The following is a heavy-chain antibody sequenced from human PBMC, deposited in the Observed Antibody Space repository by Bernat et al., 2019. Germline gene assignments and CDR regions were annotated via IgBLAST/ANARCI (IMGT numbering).Heavy chain of an antibody. D-gene: IGHD1-26*01. CDR3: ARDYEWELTISGGMDV. CDR2: ISSSGSTI. J-gene: IGHJ6*02. V-gene: IGHV3-48*03. CDR1: GFTFSSYE. Sequence: EVQLVESGGGLVQPGGSLRLSCAASGFTFSSYEMNWVHQAPGKGLEWVSYISSSGSTIYYADSVKGRFTISRDNAKNSLYLQMNSLRAEDTAVYYCARDYEWELTISGGMDVWGQGTTVTVSS.